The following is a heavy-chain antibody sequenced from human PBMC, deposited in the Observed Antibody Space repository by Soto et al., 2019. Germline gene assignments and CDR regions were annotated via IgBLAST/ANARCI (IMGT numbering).Heavy chain of an antibody. V-gene: IGHV3-30*03. CDR2: ISYDGSNK. D-gene: IGHD3-10*01. J-gene: IGHJ4*02. Sequence: QVQLVESGGGVVQPGRSLRLSCAASGFTFSSYGMHWVRQAPGKGLEWVAVISYDGSNKYYADSVKGGFTISRDNSKNTLSLQMTSLRAQDTAVYYCAPWFGAFDYWGQGTLVTVSS. CDR1: GFTFSSYG. CDR3: APWFGAFDY.